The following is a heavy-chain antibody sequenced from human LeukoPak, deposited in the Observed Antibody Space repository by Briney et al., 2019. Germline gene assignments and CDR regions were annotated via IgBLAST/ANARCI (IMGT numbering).Heavy chain of an antibody. CDR3: ARHTTVTTRPPNNYYYYGMDV. CDR2: IYPGDSDT. V-gene: IGHV5-51*01. D-gene: IGHD4-17*01. Sequence: GESLKISCKGSGYSFTSYWIGWVRQMPGKGLEWMGIIYPGDSDTGYSPSFQGQVTISADKSISTAYLQWSSLKASDTAMYYCARHTTVTTRPPNNYYYYGMDVWGQGTTVTVSS. J-gene: IGHJ6*02. CDR1: GYSFTSYW.